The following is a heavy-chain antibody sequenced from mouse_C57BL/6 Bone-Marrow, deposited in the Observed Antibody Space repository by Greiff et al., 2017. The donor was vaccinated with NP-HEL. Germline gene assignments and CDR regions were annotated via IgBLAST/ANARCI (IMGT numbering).Heavy chain of an antibody. CDR2: IYPGSGST. CDR3: ARSLYYYGSSPY. V-gene: IGHV1-55*01. D-gene: IGHD1-1*01. Sequence: QVQLQQSGAELVKPGASVKMSCKASGYTFTSYWITWVKQRPGQGLEWIGDIYPGSGSTNYNEKFKSKATLTVDTSSSTAYMQLSSLTSEDSAVYYCARSLYYYGSSPYWGQGTTLTVSS. J-gene: IGHJ2*01. CDR1: GYTFTSYW.